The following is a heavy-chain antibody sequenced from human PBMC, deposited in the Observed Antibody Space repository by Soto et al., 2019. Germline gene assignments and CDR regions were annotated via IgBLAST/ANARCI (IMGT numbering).Heavy chain of an antibody. CDR2: ISAYNGNT. J-gene: IGHJ4*02. CDR3: AREFKGSGWPLFDY. D-gene: IGHD6-19*01. CDR1: XXTXTXYG. V-gene: IGHV1-18*01. Sequence: ASVKVSCKASXXTXTXYGIXXXXXXXGQGLEWMGWISAYNGNTNYAQKLQGRVTMTTDTSTSTAYMELRSLRSDDTAVYYCAREFKGSGWPLFDYWGQGTL.